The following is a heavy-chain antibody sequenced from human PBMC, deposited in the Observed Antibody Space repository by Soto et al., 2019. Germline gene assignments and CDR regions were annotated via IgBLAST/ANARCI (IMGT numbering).Heavy chain of an antibody. Sequence: ASVKVSCKASGYTFTSYGISWVRQAPGQGLEWMGWISAYNGNTNYAQKLQGRVTMTTDTSTSTAYMELRSLRSDDTAVYYCARDPGYYDSSGYYSTAYYYYYYGMDVWGQGTTVTVSS. CDR2: ISAYNGNT. CDR1: GYTFTSYG. D-gene: IGHD3-22*01. CDR3: ARDPGYYDSSGYYSTAYYYYYYGMDV. V-gene: IGHV1-18*01. J-gene: IGHJ6*02.